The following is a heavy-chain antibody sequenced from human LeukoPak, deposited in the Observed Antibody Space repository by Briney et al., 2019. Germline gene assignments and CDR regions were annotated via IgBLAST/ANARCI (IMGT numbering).Heavy chain of an antibody. CDR2: ISTDGSST. CDR1: GFTFSDYY. V-gene: IGHV3-74*01. Sequence: GGSLRLSCAASGFTFSDYYMSWIRQAPGKGLVWVSRISTDGSSTNSADSVKGRFTISRDNAKNTLYLQMNSLRAEDTAVYYCVREYSGSSGRAFDIWGQGTMVTVSP. J-gene: IGHJ3*02. D-gene: IGHD6-6*01. CDR3: VREYSGSSGRAFDI.